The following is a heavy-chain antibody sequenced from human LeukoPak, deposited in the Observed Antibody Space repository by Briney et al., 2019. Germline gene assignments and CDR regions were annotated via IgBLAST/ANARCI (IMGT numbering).Heavy chain of an antibody. D-gene: IGHD4-17*01. CDR1: GYTFTDYY. CDR2: TNPNSGDT. J-gene: IGHJ4*02. Sequence: AAVKVSCKASGYTFTDYYMYWVRQAPGQGLEWMGRTNPNSGDTFYAQKFQGRVTMTRDTSISTAYMELSRLRSDDTAVYYCARVMKATVRTSNFDYWGQGTMVTVSS. V-gene: IGHV1-2*06. CDR3: ARVMKATVRTSNFDY.